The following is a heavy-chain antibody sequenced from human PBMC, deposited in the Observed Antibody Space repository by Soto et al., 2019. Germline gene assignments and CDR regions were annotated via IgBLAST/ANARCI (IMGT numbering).Heavy chain of an antibody. V-gene: IGHV3-13*01. D-gene: IGHD7-27*01. CDR2: IGAASDT. CDR1: GFSFRSYA. Sequence: TGGSLRLSCGASGFSFRSYAIHWVRQAPGKGLEWVSGIGAASDTYYPVSVQGRFTVSRDNAKKSLYLQMNSLRAGDTAVYYCARGVLGPGDYYYGMDVWGQGTTVTVSS. CDR3: ARGVLGPGDYYYGMDV. J-gene: IGHJ6*02.